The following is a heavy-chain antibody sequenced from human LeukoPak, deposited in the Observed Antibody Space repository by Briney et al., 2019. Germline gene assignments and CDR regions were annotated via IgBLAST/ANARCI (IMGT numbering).Heavy chain of an antibody. V-gene: IGHV3-53*01. CDR2: IYSGGST. CDR3: ARLMTSSWYDMGDY. D-gene: IGHD6-13*01. Sequence: PGGSLRLSCAASGFTVSSNYMSWVRQAPGKGLEWVSVIYSGGSTYYADSVNGRFTISRDNSKSTLHLQMNSLRAEDTAVYYCARLMTSSWYDMGDYWGQGTLVTVSS. J-gene: IGHJ4*02. CDR1: GFTVSSNY.